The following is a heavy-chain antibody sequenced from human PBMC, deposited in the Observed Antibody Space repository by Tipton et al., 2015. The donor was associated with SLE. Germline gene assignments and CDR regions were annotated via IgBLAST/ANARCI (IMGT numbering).Heavy chain of an antibody. CDR3: ARVGSCDFWSDSYTGYYYYGLDV. D-gene: IGHD3-3*01. CDR1: GFTFSSYA. CDR2: ISFDGSHK. Sequence: RSLRLSCAASGFTFSSYAMHWVRQAPGKGLEWVAVISFDGSHKNYADSVKGRFTISRDNSQNTLYLQMTSLRAEDTALYYCARVGSCDFWSDSYTGYYYYGLDVWVQGSTVTVSS. V-gene: IGHV3-30*04. J-gene: IGHJ6*02.